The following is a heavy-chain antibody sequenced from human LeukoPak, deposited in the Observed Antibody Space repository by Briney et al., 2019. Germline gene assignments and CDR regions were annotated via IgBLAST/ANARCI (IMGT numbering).Heavy chain of an antibody. D-gene: IGHD6-19*01. V-gene: IGHV3-23*01. CDR1: GFTFSSYA. CDR2: ISGSGGST. J-gene: IGHJ2*01. CDR3: AKFPGVAGRSGYFDL. Sequence: PGGSLRLSCAASGFTFSSYAMSWVRQAPGKGLEWVSAISGSGGSTYYADSVKGRFTISRDNSKNTLYLQMNSLRAEDTAVYYCAKFPGVAGRSGYFDLWGRGTLVTVSS.